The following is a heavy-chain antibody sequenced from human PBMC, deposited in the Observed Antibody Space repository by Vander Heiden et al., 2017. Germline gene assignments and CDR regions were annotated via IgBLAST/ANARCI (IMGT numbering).Heavy chain of an antibody. J-gene: IGHJ6*01. CDR3: SKAWDRHTYYFVLVG. Sequence: VQLEESGGGLVQPGRSLRLSCAASGFTFAAYAMHWVRQTPGKGLEWVSSGSWNSGIRGYADSVKGRVIISRDNAKNSLYLQMNSLRVEDTAVDFCSKAWDRHTYYFVLVGGGNRTTV. D-gene: IGHD1-26*01. CDR2: GSWNSGIR. V-gene: IGHV3-9*01. CDR1: GFTFAAYA.